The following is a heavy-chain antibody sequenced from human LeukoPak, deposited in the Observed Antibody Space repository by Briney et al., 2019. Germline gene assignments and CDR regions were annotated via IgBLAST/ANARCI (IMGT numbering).Heavy chain of an antibody. Sequence: GGSLRLSCVASGFTFAGNDMSWVRQVPGTGPEWVSSISSSSSYIYYADSVKGRFTISRDNAKNSLYLQMNSLRAEDTAVYYCARYDSSGRWGQGTMVTVSS. J-gene: IGHJ3*01. V-gene: IGHV3-21*01. D-gene: IGHD3-22*01. CDR1: GFTFAGND. CDR3: ARYDSSGR. CDR2: ISSSSSYI.